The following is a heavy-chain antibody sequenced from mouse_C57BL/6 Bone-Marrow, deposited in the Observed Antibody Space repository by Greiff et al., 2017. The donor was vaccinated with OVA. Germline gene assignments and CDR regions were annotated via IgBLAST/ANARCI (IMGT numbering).Heavy chain of an antibody. D-gene: IGHD1-1*01. V-gene: IGHV1-81*01. CDR2: IYPRSGNT. Sequence: VQLQESGAELARPGASVKLSCKASGYTFTSYGISWVKQRTGQGLEWIGEIYPRSGNTYYNEKFKGKATLTADKSSSTAYMELRSLTSEDSAVYFCAREDYGSSRDGFDYWGQGTTLTVSS. CDR1: GYTFTSYG. CDR3: AREDYGSSRDGFDY. J-gene: IGHJ2*01.